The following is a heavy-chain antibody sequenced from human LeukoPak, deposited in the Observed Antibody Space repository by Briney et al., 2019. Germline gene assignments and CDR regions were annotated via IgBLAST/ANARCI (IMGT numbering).Heavy chain of an antibody. D-gene: IGHD2-2*01. CDR3: ARVSCSSTSCPRRDALDV. CDR2: IYSSGST. V-gene: IGHV4-4*07. Sequence: SETLSLTCAASGGSISGYFWSWIRLSAGKGLEWIGHIYSSGSTNYNPSLKSRVTISVDTSKNQFSLNLTSVTTADTAVYYCARVSCSSTSCPRRDALDVWGQGTMVTVSS. CDR1: GGSISGYF. J-gene: IGHJ3*01.